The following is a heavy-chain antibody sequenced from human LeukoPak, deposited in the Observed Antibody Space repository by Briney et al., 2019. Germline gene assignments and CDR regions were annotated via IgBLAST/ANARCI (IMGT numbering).Heavy chain of an antibody. CDR1: GGSISSYY. Sequence: SETLSLTCTVSGGSISSYYWSWIRQPAGKGLEWIGRIYTSGSTNYNPSLKSRVTISVDTSKNQFSLKLSSVTAADTAVYYCARAVLYDFWSGPTGDDAFDIWGQGTMVTVSS. D-gene: IGHD3-3*01. CDR3: ARAVLYDFWSGPTGDDAFDI. V-gene: IGHV4-4*07. CDR2: IYTSGST. J-gene: IGHJ3*02.